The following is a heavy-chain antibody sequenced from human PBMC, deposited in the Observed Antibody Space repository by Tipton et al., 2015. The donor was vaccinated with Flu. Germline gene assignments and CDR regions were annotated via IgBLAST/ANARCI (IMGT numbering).Heavy chain of an antibody. CDR1: GASIGSGSYY. Sequence: GLVKPSQTLSLTCTVSGASIGSGSYYWSWIRQPAGKGLEWIGRMYTNGDTNTNPSLKSRVSISLDTSKNQFSLELSSVTTADTAVYYCARGARMPYYFNYWGPGTLVTVSS. D-gene: IGHD2-2*01. V-gene: IGHV4-61*02. J-gene: IGHJ4*02. CDR3: ARGARMPYYFNY. CDR2: MYTNGDT.